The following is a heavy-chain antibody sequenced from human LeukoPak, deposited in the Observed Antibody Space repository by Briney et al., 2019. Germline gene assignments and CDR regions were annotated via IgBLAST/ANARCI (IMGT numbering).Heavy chain of an antibody. CDR3: ARESSLSIAARPSTGSNPFDY. Sequence: ASVKVSCKASGGTFSSYAISRVRQAPGQGLEWMGGIIPIFGTANYAQKFQGRVTITTDESTSTAYMELSSLRSEDTAVYYCARESSLSIAARPSTGSNPFDYWGQGTLVTVSS. V-gene: IGHV1-69*05. J-gene: IGHJ4*02. D-gene: IGHD6-6*01. CDR2: IIPIFGTA. CDR1: GGTFSSYA.